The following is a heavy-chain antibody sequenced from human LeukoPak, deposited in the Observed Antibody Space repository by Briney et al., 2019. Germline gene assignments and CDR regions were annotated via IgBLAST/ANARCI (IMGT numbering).Heavy chain of an antibody. V-gene: IGHV3-66*01. CDR1: EFSVGSNY. CDR3: ARDRDLGVVTPWCDY. D-gene: IGHD2-2*01. CDR2: IYSGGST. J-gene: IGHJ4*02. Sequence: QPGGSLRLSCAASEFSVGSNYMTWVRQAPGKGLEWVSLIYSGGSTYYADSVKGRFTISRDNAKNSLYLQMNSLRADDTAVYYCARDRDLGVVTPWCDYWGQGVLVTVSS.